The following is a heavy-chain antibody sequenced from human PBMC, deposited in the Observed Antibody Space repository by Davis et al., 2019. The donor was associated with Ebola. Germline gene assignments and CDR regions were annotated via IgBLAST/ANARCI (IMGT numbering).Heavy chain of an antibody. CDR2: ISNGGRT. CDR1: GASISSHY. Sequence: MPSETLSLTCTVSGASISSHYWSWIRQPPGKGLEWIAFISNGGRTIYNPSLRGRVTISIDTSKNQFSLEVRSVTAADTAFYYCVRGSDAYKTGYWGQGTLVTVSS. CDR3: VRGSDAYKTGY. D-gene: IGHD5-24*01. J-gene: IGHJ4*02. V-gene: IGHV4-59*11.